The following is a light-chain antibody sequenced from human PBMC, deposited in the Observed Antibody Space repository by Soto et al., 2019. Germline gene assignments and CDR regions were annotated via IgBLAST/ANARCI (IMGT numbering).Light chain of an antibody. J-gene: IGLJ1*01. CDR3: SAYTVSRTYV. Sequence: QSALTQPASVSGSPGQSITISCTGTSSDVGGYDYVSWYQLHPGKAPKLMVFEVNNRPSGVSYRFSGSKSGNTASLTISGLQGEDEADYYCSAYTVSRTYVFGTGTKVTVL. V-gene: IGLV2-14*01. CDR1: SSDVGGYDY. CDR2: EVN.